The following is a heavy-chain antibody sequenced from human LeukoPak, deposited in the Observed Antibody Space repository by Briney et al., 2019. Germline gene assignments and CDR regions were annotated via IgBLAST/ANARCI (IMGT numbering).Heavy chain of an antibody. J-gene: IGHJ4*02. V-gene: IGHV1-18*01. CDR2: LSAYNGNT. CDR3: ARVAQGVNYFDY. Sequence: ASVKVSCKASGYTFTSYDFIWVRQAHGQGLEWTGWLSAYNGNTNYAQKLQGRVTMTTDTSTSTAYMELRSLRYDDKAAYYCARVAQGVNYFDYWGQGTLVTVFS. D-gene: IGHD3-22*01. CDR1: GYTFTSYD.